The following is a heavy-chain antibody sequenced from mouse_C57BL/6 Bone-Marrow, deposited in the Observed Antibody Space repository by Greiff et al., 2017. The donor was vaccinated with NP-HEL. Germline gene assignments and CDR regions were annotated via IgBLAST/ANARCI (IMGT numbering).Heavy chain of an antibody. D-gene: IGHD2-3*01. CDR1: GFTFSSYA. CDR3: ARVNDGYYGFAY. CDR2: ISDGGSYT. Sequence: EVKLVESGGGLVKPGGSLKLSYAASGFTFSSYAMSWVRQTPEKRLEWVATISDGGSYTYYPDNVKGRFTISRDNAKNNLYLQMSHLKSEDTAMYCCARVNDGYYGFAYWGQGTLVTVSA. V-gene: IGHV5-4*03. J-gene: IGHJ3*01.